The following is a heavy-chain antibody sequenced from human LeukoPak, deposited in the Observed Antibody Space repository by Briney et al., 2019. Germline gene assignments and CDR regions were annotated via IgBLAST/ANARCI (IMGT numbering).Heavy chain of an antibody. Sequence: SETLSLTCTVSGGSISSYYWSWIRQPPGKGLEWIGRTTISGSTNYNPSLKSRVTILVDTSKNQFSLKLSSVTAADSAVYYCTRDGRRGSNGAAFDLRGQGTMVTVSS. CDR3: TRDGRRGSNGAAFDL. CDR1: GGSISSYY. J-gene: IGHJ3*01. CDR2: TTISGST. V-gene: IGHV4-4*07. D-gene: IGHD1-26*01.